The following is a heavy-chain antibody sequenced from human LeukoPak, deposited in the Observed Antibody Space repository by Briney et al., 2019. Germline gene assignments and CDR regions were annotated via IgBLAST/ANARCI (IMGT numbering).Heavy chain of an antibody. Sequence: GGSLRLSCAASEFSFSTFWMSWVRQAPGKGLEWVANINQDGSQKFYVDSVKGRFTISRDNAKNSLYLQMNSLRAEDTAVYYCARVNWDAFDIWGQGTMVTVSS. CDR3: ARVNWDAFDI. D-gene: IGHD1-1*01. CDR1: EFSFSTFW. V-gene: IGHV3-7*01. CDR2: INQDGSQK. J-gene: IGHJ3*02.